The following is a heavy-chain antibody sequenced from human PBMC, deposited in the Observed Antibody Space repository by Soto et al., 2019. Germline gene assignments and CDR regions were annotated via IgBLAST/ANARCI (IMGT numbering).Heavy chain of an antibody. CDR3: AREAYCTSSSCYTRYGMDV. CDR2: IYSGGSI. J-gene: IGHJ6*02. D-gene: IGHD2-2*02. V-gene: IGHV3-53*01. CDR1: GLTVSSNY. Sequence: GGSLRLSCAASGLTVSSNYMSWVRQAPGKGLEWVSVIYSGGSIYYADSVKGRFTISRDNSKNTLYLQMNSLRAEDTGVYYCAREAYCTSSSCYTRYGMDVWGQGTTVTVSS.